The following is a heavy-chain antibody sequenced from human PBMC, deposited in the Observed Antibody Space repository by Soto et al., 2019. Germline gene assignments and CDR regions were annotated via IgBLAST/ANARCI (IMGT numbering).Heavy chain of an antibody. CDR1: GLIVSNAW. CDR2: IRTNAEGGTT. CDR3: TDMPVAGSGDY. J-gene: IGHJ4*02. D-gene: IGHD6-19*01. Sequence: VQLVESGGGLVKPGESLRLSCAASGLIVSNAWMNWVRQAPGKGLEWVGLIRTNAEGGTTEYAAPVKGRFTISRDDSKNTVYLQMSSLTTEDTDVYFCTDMPVAGSGDYWGQGTLVTVSS. V-gene: IGHV3-15*01.